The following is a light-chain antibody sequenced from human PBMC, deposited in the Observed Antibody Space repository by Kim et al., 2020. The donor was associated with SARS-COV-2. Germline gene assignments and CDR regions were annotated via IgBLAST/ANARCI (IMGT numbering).Light chain of an antibody. Sequence: DIQTTQSPSSLSASVGDRVTITCRASQDIGNGLAWYQQKPGTAPKRLMYAASNLQSGVPSRFSGSGSETEFTLTISSLQPEDFAIYYCLQYNDFPWTFGQGTKLEIK. CDR3: LQYNDFPWT. CDR1: QDIGNG. J-gene: IGKJ1*01. V-gene: IGKV1-17*01. CDR2: AAS.